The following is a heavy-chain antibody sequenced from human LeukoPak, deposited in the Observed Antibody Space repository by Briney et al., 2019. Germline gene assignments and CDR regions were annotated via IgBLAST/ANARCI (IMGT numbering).Heavy chain of an antibody. Sequence: GGSLRLSCAASGFTFSTYAMNWVRQAPGKGLEWVAVISDDGRHNYYADSVKGRFTISRDNSKSTLYLQMHSLRDDDSAAYFCARVYLERLTAGYFDHWGQGTQVTVSP. CDR2: ISDDGRHN. D-gene: IGHD2-8*01. J-gene: IGHJ4*02. CDR3: ARVYLERLTAGYFDH. CDR1: GFTFSTYA. V-gene: IGHV3-30*04.